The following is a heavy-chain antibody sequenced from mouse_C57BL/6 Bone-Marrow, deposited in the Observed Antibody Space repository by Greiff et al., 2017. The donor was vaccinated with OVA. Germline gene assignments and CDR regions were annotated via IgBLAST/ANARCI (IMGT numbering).Heavy chain of an antibody. CDR3: AREYGSSSYYYAMDY. Sequence: VQLQQSGPELVKPGASVKISCKASGYSFTDYNMNWVKQSNGKSLEWIGVINPNYGTTSYNQKFKGKATLTVDQSSSTAYMQLNSLTSEDAAVYYCAREYGSSSYYYAMDYWGQGTSVTVSS. CDR1: GYSFTDYN. CDR2: INPNYGTT. J-gene: IGHJ4*01. V-gene: IGHV1-39*01. D-gene: IGHD1-1*01.